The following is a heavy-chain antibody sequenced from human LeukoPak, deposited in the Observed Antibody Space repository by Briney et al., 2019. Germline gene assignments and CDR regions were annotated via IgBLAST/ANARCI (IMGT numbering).Heavy chain of an antibody. CDR3: ARRYDSGSYYKGAFDY. Sequence: SETLSLTCTVSGGSISSSSYYWGWIRQPPGKGLEWIGSIYYSGSTFYNPSLKSRVTISVDTSKNQFSLRLSSVTAADTAVYYCARRYDSGSYYKGAFDYWGQGTLVTVSS. CDR2: IYYSGST. D-gene: IGHD3-10*01. CDR1: GGSISSSSYY. V-gene: IGHV4-39*07. J-gene: IGHJ4*02.